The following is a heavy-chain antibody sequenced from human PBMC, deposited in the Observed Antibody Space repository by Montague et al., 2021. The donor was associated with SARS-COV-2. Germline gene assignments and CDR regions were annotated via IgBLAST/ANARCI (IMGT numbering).Heavy chain of an antibody. CDR2: IYWDDDK. Sequence: PALVKPTQTLTLTCTFSGFSLSTSGVGVGWIRQPPGKALEWLALIYWDDDKRYSPSLKSRLTITKDTSKNQVVLTMTNMDPVDTATYYCAHRRGGWCGPYFDYWGQGTLVTVSS. CDR1: GFSLSTSGVG. CDR3: AHRRGGWCGPYFDY. D-gene: IGHD6-19*01. V-gene: IGHV2-5*02. J-gene: IGHJ4*02.